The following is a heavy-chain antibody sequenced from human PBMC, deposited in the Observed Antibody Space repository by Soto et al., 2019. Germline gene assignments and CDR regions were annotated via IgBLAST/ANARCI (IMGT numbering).Heavy chain of an antibody. J-gene: IGHJ5*02. CDR1: GGSISSSSCY. D-gene: IGHD2-15*01. V-gene: IGHV4-39*07. CDR3: ARVRLYCSGGSCYSFDRFARYNWFDP. CDR2: IYYSGST. Sequence: PLETLSLTCTVSGGSISSSSCYWGWLRQPPGKRIEWIGSIYYSGSTYYNPSLKSRVTISVDTSKNQFSLKLSSVTAADTAVYYCARVRLYCSGGSCYSFDRFARYNWFDPWGQGTLVTVSS.